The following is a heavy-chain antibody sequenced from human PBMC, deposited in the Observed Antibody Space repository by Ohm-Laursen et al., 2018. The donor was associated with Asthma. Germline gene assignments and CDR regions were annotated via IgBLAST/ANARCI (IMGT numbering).Heavy chain of an antibody. V-gene: IGHV4-31*03. J-gene: IGHJ4*02. D-gene: IGHD2-15*01. Sequence: TLSLTCTVSGGSITSGGNYWTWIRQHPGKGLEWIGDIYYSWNTYYNPSLKSRVTISVDTSKNQFSLELSSVTAADTAVYYCARENCSGGSCLNDYWGQGTLVTVSS. CDR3: ARENCSGGSCLNDY. CDR1: GGSITSGGNY. CDR2: IYYSWNT.